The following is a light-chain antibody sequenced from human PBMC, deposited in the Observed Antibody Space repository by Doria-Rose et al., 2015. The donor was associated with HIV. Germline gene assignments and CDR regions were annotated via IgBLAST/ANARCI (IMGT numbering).Light chain of an antibody. CDR3: QQYYDTPS. CDR1: QSLLYTSKNY. CDR2: WAS. Sequence: VLTQSPESLGMSLGERATLNRKSNQSLLYTSKNYLAWYQQKPGQPPKLLIYWASTRQSGVPARFSGSESGTDFTLTISSLEAEDVAVYYCQQYYDTPSFGPGTTVDIK. V-gene: IGKV4-1*01. J-gene: IGKJ3*01.